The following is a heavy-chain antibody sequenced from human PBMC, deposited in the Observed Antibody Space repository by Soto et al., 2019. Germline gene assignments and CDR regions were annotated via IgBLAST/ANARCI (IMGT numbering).Heavy chain of an antibody. CDR1: GFTVSSTY. Sequence: GGSLRLSCAASGFTVSSTYMSWVRQAPGEGLECVSVIYSGGSTYYSDSVKGRFTISRDNSKNTLYLQINSLRDEDTAVYYCARDRPNWFDPWGQGTLVTVSS. J-gene: IGHJ5*02. V-gene: IGHV3-53*01. CDR3: ARDRPNWFDP. CDR2: IYSGGST. D-gene: IGHD6-6*01.